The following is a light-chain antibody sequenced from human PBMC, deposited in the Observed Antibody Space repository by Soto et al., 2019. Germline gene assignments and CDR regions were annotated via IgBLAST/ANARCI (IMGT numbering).Light chain of an antibody. Sequence: DIQMTQSPSTLSASVGDRVTITCRASQSISSWLAWYQQKPGKAPKLLIYKASSLESGAPSRFSGSGSWTEFTLTISSLQPDDVPTYYCQQYNSYSRTFGQRTKLEIK. V-gene: IGKV1-5*03. J-gene: IGKJ1*01. CDR3: QQYNSYSRT. CDR2: KAS. CDR1: QSISSW.